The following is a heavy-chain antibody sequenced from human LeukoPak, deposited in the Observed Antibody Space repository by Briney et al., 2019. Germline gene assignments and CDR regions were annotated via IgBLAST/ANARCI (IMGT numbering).Heavy chain of an antibody. CDR2: IKSKSDGGTI. V-gene: IGHV3-15*01. D-gene: IGHD2-15*01. Sequence: GGSLRLSCVGSGFTFSDAWMSWVRQAPGKGLEWVGRIKSKSDGGTIDYAAPVKGRFTISRDDSRNTLYLQMNSLKTEDTAVYYCTTRRQDGWWGRGTLVTVSP. J-gene: IGHJ4*02. CDR1: GFTFSDAW. CDR3: TTRRQDGW.